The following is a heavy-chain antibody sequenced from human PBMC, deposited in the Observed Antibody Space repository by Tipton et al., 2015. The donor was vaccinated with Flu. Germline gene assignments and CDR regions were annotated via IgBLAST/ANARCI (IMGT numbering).Heavy chain of an antibody. CDR2: INHSGST. CDR1: GGSFSGYY. CDR3: ARAAQRLLLRRRDLFDY. D-gene: IGHD2-15*01. Sequence: TLSLTCAVYGGSFSGYYWGWIRQPPGKGLEWVGEINHSGSTNYNPSLKSRVTISVDTSKNQFSLKLSSVTAADTAVYYCARAAQRLLLRRRDLFDYWGQGTLVPVSS. J-gene: IGHJ4*02. V-gene: IGHV4-34*01.